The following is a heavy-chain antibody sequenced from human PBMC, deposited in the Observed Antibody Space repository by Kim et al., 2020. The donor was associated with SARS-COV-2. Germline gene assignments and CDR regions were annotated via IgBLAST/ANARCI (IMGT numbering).Heavy chain of an antibody. CDR2: MNPNSGNT. CDR3: ARGIGLYPYYYYYGMDV. Sequence: ASVKVSCKASGYTFTSYDINWVRQATGQGLEWMGWMNPNSGNTGYAQKFQGRVTMTRNTSISTAYMELSSLRSEDTAVYYCARGIGLYPYYYYYGMDVWGQGTTVTVSS. J-gene: IGHJ6*02. D-gene: IGHD2-2*02. V-gene: IGHV1-8*01. CDR1: GYTFTSYD.